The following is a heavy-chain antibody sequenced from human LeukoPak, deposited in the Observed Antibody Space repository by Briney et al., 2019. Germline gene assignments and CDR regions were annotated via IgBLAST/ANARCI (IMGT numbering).Heavy chain of an antibody. CDR2: IFYSGST. CDR1: GGSINRSSYY. CDR3: AREGDLYCSSASCYTKRYFDL. V-gene: IGHV4-39*07. D-gene: IGHD2-2*02. J-gene: IGHJ2*01. Sequence: TSETLSLTCTVSGGSINRSSYYWGWIRQPPGKGLEWIGSIFYSGSTDYNPSLKSRVTISVDTSKNQFSLKLNSVTAADTAVYYCAREGDLYCSSASCYTKRYFDLWGRGTLVTVSS.